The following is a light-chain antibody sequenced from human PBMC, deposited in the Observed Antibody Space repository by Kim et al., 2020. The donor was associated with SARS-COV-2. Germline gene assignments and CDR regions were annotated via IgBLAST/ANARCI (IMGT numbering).Light chain of an antibody. Sequence: ASVGDRVTITCRASDGIRNKLNWYQWKPGKAPKLLIYDASNLETGVPSRFRGSGSGTDFALTISTLQAEDFATYYCQQYDNLPLTFGGGTKVEIK. CDR2: DAS. V-gene: IGKV1-33*01. CDR1: DGIRNK. J-gene: IGKJ4*01. CDR3: QQYDNLPLT.